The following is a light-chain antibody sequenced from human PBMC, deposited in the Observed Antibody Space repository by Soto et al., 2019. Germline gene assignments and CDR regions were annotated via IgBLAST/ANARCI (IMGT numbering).Light chain of an antibody. V-gene: IGLV2-14*01. CDR1: SSDVGGYNY. Sequence: QSALTQPASVSGSPGQSITISCTGTSSDVGGYNYVSWYQQHPGKAPKLMIYEVSNRPSGGSNRFSGSKSGNTASLTISGLQAEDEADYYCSSYTSSSIDHVFGTGTKLTVL. CDR3: SSYTSSSIDHV. J-gene: IGLJ1*01. CDR2: EVS.